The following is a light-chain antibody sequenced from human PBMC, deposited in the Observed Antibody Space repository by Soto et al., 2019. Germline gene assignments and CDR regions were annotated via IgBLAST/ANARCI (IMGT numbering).Light chain of an antibody. V-gene: IGKV3-20*01. CDR1: HTVRTNY. CDR2: GAS. CDR3: HQYSDSPLT. Sequence: EIVLTQSPGTLSLSPEERATLSCRASHTVRTNYLAWFQHKPGQAPRLLIYGASSRATGIPDRFSGSGSGTDFTLTINILEPEDFAVYFCHQYSDSPLTFGGGTKVEIK. J-gene: IGKJ4*01.